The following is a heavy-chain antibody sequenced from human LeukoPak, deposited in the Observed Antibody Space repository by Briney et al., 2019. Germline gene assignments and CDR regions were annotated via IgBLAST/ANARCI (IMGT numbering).Heavy chain of an antibody. CDR3: ARGSSSEGGLWFDP. V-gene: IGHV4-34*01. J-gene: IGHJ5*02. Sequence: SETLSLTCAVYGGSFSGYYWSWIRQPPGKGLEWIGEINHSGSTNYNPSHKSRVTISVDTSKNQFSLKLSSVTAADTAVYYCARGSSSEGGLWFDPWGQGTLVTVSS. CDR1: GGSFSGYY. D-gene: IGHD6-6*01. CDR2: INHSGST.